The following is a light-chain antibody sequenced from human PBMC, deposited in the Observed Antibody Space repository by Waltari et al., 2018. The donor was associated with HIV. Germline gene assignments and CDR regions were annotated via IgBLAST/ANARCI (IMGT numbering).Light chain of an antibody. Sequence: QSVLTQPPSASGTPGQRVTISCSGSSSHIGRNTVNWYQQLPGTAPKLLIYSNNQRPSGVPDRFSGSKSGTSASLAISGLQSEDEADYYCAAWDDSLNGHYVFGTGTKVTVL. CDR3: AAWDDSLNGHYV. V-gene: IGLV1-44*01. CDR2: SNN. CDR1: SSHIGRNT. J-gene: IGLJ1*01.